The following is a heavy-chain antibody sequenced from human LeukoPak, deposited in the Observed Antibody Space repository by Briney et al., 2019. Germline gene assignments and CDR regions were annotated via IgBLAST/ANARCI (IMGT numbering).Heavy chain of an antibody. CDR2: INHSGST. V-gene: IGHV4-34*01. CDR3: ARVGYYYGSGSYYFDY. J-gene: IGHJ4*02. D-gene: IGHD3-10*01. Sequence: SETLSLTCAVYGGSFSGYYWSWIRQPPEKGLEWIGEINHSGSTNYNPSLKSRVTISVDTSKNQFSLKLSSVTAADTAVYYCARVGYYYGSGSYYFDYWGQGTLVTVSS. CDR1: GGSFSGYY.